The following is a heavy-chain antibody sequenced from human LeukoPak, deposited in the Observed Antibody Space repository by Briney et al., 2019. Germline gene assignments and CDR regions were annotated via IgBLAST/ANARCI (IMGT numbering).Heavy chain of an antibody. J-gene: IGHJ4*02. Sequence: ASVKVSCRTSGYTFIDYYIHWVRQAPGQGLEWVGWINPNNGDTTYTEKFQGRITVTRDTPISTAYLELSRLRTNDTAVYYCARVGPTQDWGQGTLVTVSS. CDR1: GYTFIDYY. CDR3: ARVGPTQD. V-gene: IGHV1-2*02. D-gene: IGHD1-26*01. CDR2: INPNNGDT.